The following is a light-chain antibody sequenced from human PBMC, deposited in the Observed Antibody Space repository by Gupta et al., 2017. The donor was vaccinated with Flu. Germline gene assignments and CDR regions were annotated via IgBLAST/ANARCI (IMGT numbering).Light chain of an antibody. Sequence: QSVLTQPPSVSGAPGQRVTISCTGSSSNIGAGYDVHWYQQLPGTAPKLLIYGNINRPSGVPDRFSGSKSGTSASLAITGLQAEDEADYYCQSYDSRLSGLYVFGTGTKVTVL. CDR3: QSYDSRLSGLYV. CDR1: SSNIGAGYD. J-gene: IGLJ1*01. CDR2: GNI. V-gene: IGLV1-40*01.